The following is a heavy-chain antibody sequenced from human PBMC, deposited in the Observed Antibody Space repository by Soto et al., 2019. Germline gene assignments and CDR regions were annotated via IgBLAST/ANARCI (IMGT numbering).Heavy chain of an antibody. Sequence: SETLSLTCAVSGASISSDNWWSWVRQPLGKGLEWIGEIYHSGSTNYNPSLKSRVTISVDKSKNQFSLKLSSVTAADTAVYYCARVSSSVMLRGVIINWGQGTLVTVSS. CDR3: ARVSSSVMLRGVIIN. CDR2: IYHSGST. V-gene: IGHV4-4*02. D-gene: IGHD3-10*01. CDR1: GASISSDNW. J-gene: IGHJ4*02.